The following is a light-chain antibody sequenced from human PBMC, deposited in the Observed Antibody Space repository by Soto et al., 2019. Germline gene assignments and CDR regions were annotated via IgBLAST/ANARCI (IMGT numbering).Light chain of an antibody. CDR2: KAS. J-gene: IGKJ2*01. CDR1: QSISSY. CDR3: QQYNSYPYT. V-gene: IGKV1-5*03. Sequence: DIQMTQSPSTLSASVGDRVTITCRASQSISSYLAWYQQKPGKAPNLLIYKASSLESGVPSRFSGSGFGTEFTLTISSLQPDDIATYYCQQYNSYPYTFGQGTKLEIK.